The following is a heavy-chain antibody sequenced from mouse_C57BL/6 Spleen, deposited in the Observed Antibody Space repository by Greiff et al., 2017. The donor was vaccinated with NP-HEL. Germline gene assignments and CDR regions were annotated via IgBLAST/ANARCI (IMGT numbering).Heavy chain of an antibody. V-gene: IGHV10-1*01. Sequence: EVKLMESGGGLVQPKGSLKLSCAASGFSFNTYAMNWVRQAPGKGLEWVARIRSKSNNYATYYADSVKDRFTISRDDSESMLYLQMNNLKTEDTAMYYCCYGSSYWYFDVWGTGTTVTVSS. J-gene: IGHJ1*03. D-gene: IGHD1-1*01. CDR1: GFSFNTYA. CDR2: IRSKSNNYAT. CDR3: CYGSSYWYFDV.